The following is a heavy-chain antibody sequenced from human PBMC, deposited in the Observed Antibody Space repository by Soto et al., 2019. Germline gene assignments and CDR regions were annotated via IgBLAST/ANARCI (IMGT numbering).Heavy chain of an antibody. J-gene: IGHJ4*02. CDR2: ISAHNGNT. D-gene: IGHD1-1*01. CDR1: GYAFTTYG. Sequence: QVHLVQSGAEVKKPGASVKVSCQGSGYAFTTYGITWVRQAPGQGLEWMGWISAHNGNTNYAQKLQGRVTVTRDTSTSTAYMEQRSLRDDDTAVYYCERGRYGDYWGQGALVTVSS. CDR3: ERGRYGDY. V-gene: IGHV1-18*01.